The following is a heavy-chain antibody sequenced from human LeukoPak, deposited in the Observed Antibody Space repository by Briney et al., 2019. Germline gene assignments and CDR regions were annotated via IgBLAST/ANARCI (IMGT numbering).Heavy chain of an antibody. CDR2: MNPNSGNT. CDR3: ARGEARIQLWTTPTDY. Sequence: GASVKVSCKASGYTFTSYDINWVRQATGQGLEWMGYMNPNSGNTGYAQKFQGRVTMTSNTSISTAYMELSRLRSDDTAVYYCARGEARIQLWTTPTDYWGQGTLVTVSS. CDR1: GYTFTSYD. J-gene: IGHJ4*02. V-gene: IGHV1-8*01. D-gene: IGHD5-18*01.